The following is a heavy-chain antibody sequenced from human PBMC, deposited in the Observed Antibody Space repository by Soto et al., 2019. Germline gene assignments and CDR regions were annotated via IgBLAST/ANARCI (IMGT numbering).Heavy chain of an antibody. Sequence: SIRDPCPVAGVTFNKLGVLCIRKVPRKVLEWGGRIKSKGDGETTDYAAPMKGRFTISRDDSKNTLYLQMNSLKTEDTAVYYCTTDGAYRRSSIWFDPCGKGTMVTLS. CDR3: TTDGAYRRSSIWFDP. CDR2: IKSKGDGETT. CDR1: GVTFNKLG. J-gene: IGHJ5*02. D-gene: IGHD6-6*01. V-gene: IGHV3-15*01.